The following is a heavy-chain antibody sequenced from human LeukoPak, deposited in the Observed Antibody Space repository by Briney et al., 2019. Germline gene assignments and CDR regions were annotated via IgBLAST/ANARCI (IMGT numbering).Heavy chain of an antibody. J-gene: IGHJ4*02. CDR2: FDPEDGET. D-gene: IGHD3-16*01. CDR3: ETDYWGSSREFDY. Sequence: ASVKVSCKVSGYTLTELSMHWVRQAPGKGLEWMGGFDPEDGETIYAQKFQGRVTMTEDTSTDTAYMELSSLRSEDTAVYYCETDYWGSSREFDYWGQETLVTVSS. CDR1: GYTLTELS. V-gene: IGHV1-24*01.